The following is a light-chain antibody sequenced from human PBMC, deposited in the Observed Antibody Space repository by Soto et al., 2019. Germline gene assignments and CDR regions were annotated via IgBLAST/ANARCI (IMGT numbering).Light chain of an antibody. CDR3: QQYSNSRT. J-gene: IGKJ1*01. Sequence: EIVLTQSPGTLSLSPGERATLSCRASQSISSSYLAWYQQKPGQAPRLLIYGASSRATGIPDRFSGSGSGTDFTLTFSRLEPEDFAVYYCQQYSNSRTFGQGTKVDIK. V-gene: IGKV3-20*01. CDR2: GAS. CDR1: QSISSSY.